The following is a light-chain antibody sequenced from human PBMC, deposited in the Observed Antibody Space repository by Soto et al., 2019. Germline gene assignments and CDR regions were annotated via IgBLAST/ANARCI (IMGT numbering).Light chain of an antibody. CDR3: QQYNDWPPFT. J-gene: IGKJ3*01. CDR2: GAS. Sequence: EIVMTQSPATLSVSPGERATLSCRASQTVSSNLAWYQQKPGQAPRLLIHGASTRAAGIPARFSGSGSGTEFPLALSSLQSEDFAVYYCQQYNDWPPFTVGPGTRVDIK. V-gene: IGKV3-15*01. CDR1: QTVSSN.